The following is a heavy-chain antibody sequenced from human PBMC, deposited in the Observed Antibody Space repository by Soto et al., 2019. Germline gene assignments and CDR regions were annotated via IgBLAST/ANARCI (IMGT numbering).Heavy chain of an antibody. J-gene: IGHJ4*02. CDR1: GITFSSYG. V-gene: IGHV3-30*03. CDR3: AREGSAMASPHYFDD. D-gene: IGHD5-18*01. CDR2: ISYDGSNK. Sequence: AGGSLRLSCAGSGITFSSYGMHWVRQAPGKGLEWVAVISYDGSNKNYVDSVKGRFTISRDNSKNTLYLQMNSLRAEDTAVYYCAREGSAMASPHYFDDWGKGTLVTVSS.